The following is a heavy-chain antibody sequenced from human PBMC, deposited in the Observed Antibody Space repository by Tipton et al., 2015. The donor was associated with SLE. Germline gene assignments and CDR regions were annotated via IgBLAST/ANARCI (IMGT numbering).Heavy chain of an antibody. CDR3: AKARAAAAQAFDI. V-gene: IGHV3-33*06. Sequence: SLRLSCAASGFTFSNFGFHWVRQAPGKGLEWVALIWYDGSNQNYADSVKGRFTISRDNSKGTLYLQMNSLRVEDTAVYYCAKARAAAAQAFDIWGQGTMVTVSP. J-gene: IGHJ3*02. CDR2: IWYDGSNQ. D-gene: IGHD6-13*01. CDR1: GFTFSNFG.